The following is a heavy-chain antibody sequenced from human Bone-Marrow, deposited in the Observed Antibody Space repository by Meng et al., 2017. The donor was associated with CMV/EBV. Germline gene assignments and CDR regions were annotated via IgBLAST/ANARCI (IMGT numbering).Heavy chain of an antibody. CDR2: ISTSGSII. CDR3: AKDHQYCSTTSCYKEGDYFDY. J-gene: IGHJ4*02. CDR1: GFTFSTYE. V-gene: IGHV3-48*03. D-gene: IGHD2-2*02. Sequence: GGSLRLSCVASGFTFSTYEMNWVRQAPGKGLEWVSYISTSGSIIYYADSVKGRFTISRDNSKNTLYLQMNSLRAEDTAVYYCAKDHQYCSTTSCYKEGDYFDYWGQGTLVTVSS.